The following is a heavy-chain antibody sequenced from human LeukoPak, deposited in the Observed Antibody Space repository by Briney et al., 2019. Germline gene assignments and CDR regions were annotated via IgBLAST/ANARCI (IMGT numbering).Heavy chain of an antibody. J-gene: IGHJ5*02. Sequence: ASVKVSCKASGYTFTGSYMHWVRQAPGQGLEWMGWINPNSGGTNYAQKFQGRVTMTRDTSISTAYMELSRLRPDDTAVYYCARDYIAVAGYWFDPWGQGTLVTVSS. CDR1: GYTFTGSY. V-gene: IGHV1-2*02. CDR3: ARDYIAVAGYWFDP. D-gene: IGHD6-19*01. CDR2: INPNSGGT.